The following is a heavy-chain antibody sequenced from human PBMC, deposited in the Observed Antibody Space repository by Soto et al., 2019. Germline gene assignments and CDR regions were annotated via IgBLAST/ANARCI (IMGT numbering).Heavy chain of an antibody. CDR3: ARDWHQEWLVRNWWLDP. CDR1: GFTFSSYS. J-gene: IGHJ5*02. CDR2: ISSSSSYI. Sequence: GGSLRLSCAASGFTFSSYSMNWVRQAPGKGLEWVSSISSSSSYIYYADSVKGRFTISRDNAKHSLYLQMTSLRAEDTAVYYCARDWHQEWLVRNWWLDPWGQGTLVTVSS. V-gene: IGHV3-21*01. D-gene: IGHD6-19*01.